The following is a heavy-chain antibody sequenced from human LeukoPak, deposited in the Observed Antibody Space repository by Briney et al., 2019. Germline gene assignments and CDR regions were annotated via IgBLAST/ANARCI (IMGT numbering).Heavy chain of an antibody. CDR1: GFTFSSYS. CDR2: ISSSSYI. D-gene: IGHD6-13*01. CDR3: ASTLAAARWFDP. J-gene: IGHJ5*02. V-gene: IGHV3-21*01. Sequence: PGGSLRLSCAASGFTFSSYSMNWVRQAPGKGLEWVSSISSSSYIYYADSVKGRFTISRDNAKNSLYLQMNSLRAEDTAVYYCASTLAAARWFDPWGQGTLVTVSS.